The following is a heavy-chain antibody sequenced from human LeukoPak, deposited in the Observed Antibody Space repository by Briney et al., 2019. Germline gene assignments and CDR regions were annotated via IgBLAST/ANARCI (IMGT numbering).Heavy chain of an antibody. CDR2: MRYDGSTK. Sequence: GGSLRLSCAASGFTFSSYGMHWVRQAPGKGLEWVAFMRYDGSTKYYADSVKGRFTISRDNSKNTLYLQMNSLRAEDTAVYYCARDPGSHNSSGWYDYWGQGTLVTVSS. CDR1: GFTFSSYG. V-gene: IGHV3-30*02. J-gene: IGHJ4*02. D-gene: IGHD6-19*01. CDR3: ARDPGSHNSSGWYDY.